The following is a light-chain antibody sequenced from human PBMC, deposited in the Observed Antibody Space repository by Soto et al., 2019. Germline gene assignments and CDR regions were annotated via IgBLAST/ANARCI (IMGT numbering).Light chain of an antibody. J-gene: IGKJ2*01. Sequence: EIVLTQSPGTLSLSPGERATLSCRASQSVSSSYLAWYQQKPGQAPRLLIYGASSRATGIPDRFSGSGSGTDFTLTISRLEPEDFAVYYCQQGSTFGQGTKLEIE. CDR3: QQGST. V-gene: IGKV3-20*01. CDR1: QSVSSSY. CDR2: GAS.